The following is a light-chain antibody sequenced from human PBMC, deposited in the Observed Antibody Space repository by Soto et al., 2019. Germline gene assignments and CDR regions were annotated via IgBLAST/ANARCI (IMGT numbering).Light chain of an antibody. Sequence: DTQMTQSPSSVSASVGDRVTITCRASQGISSWLVWYQQKPGKAPNLLIYAASSLQSGVPSRFSGSGPGTDFTLTISSLQPEDFATYYCQQANSFPLTFGGGTKVEIK. CDR3: QQANSFPLT. V-gene: IGKV1-12*01. CDR1: QGISSW. CDR2: AAS. J-gene: IGKJ4*01.